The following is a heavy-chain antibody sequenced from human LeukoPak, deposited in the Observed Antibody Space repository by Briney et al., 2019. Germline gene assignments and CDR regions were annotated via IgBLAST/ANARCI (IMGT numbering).Heavy chain of an antibody. J-gene: IGHJ4*02. V-gene: IGHV3-7*01. CDR2: IKQDGSEK. CDR1: GFTFSTYW. CDR3: ARLWQQQLVYGHLWVDY. Sequence: GGSLRLSCAASGFTFSTYWMSWVRQAPGKGLEWVANIKQDGSEKYYVDSVKGRFTISRDNAKNSLYLQMNSLRAEDTAVYYCARLWQQQLVYGHLWVDYWGQGTLVTVSS. D-gene: IGHD6-13*01.